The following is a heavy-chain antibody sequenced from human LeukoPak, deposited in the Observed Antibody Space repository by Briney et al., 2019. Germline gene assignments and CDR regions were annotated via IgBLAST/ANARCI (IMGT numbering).Heavy chain of an antibody. Sequence: PSQTLSLTCAVSGGSISSCGYSWSWIRQPPGKGLEWIGSIYHSRSTYYNPSLKSRVTISVDRSQHQFSLTLSSVTAADTAVYYCARTGYSSSWSQNNWFDPWGQGTLVTVSS. CDR3: ARTGYSSSWSQNNWFDP. V-gene: IGHV4-30-2*01. D-gene: IGHD6-13*01. J-gene: IGHJ5*02. CDR1: GGSISSCGYS. CDR2: IYHSRST.